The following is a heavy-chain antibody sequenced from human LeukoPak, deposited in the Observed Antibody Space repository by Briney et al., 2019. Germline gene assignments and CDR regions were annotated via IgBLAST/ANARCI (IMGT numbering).Heavy chain of an antibody. D-gene: IGHD3-10*01. CDR2: INHSGST. V-gene: IGHV4-34*01. Sequence: PSETLSLTCTVYDASFSGYYWSWIRQPPGKGLEWIGEINHSGSTNYNPSLKSRVTISVDTSKNQFSLNLRSVTAADTAVYYCARESWDTVVRGATFDLWGQGTPVTVSS. CDR1: DASFSGYY. J-gene: IGHJ4*02. CDR3: ARESWDTVVRGATFDL.